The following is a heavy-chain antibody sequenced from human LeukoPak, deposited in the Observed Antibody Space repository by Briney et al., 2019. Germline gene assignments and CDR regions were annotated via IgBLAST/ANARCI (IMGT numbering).Heavy chain of an antibody. CDR3: ARESPWKDGSNLVY. J-gene: IGHJ4*02. Sequence: SETLSLTCTVSGGSISSSSYYWGWIRQPPGKGLEWIGSIYYSGSTYYNPSLKSRVTISVDTSKNQFSLKLSSVTAADTAVYYCARESPWKDGSNLVYWGQGTLVTVSS. CDR1: GGSISSSSYY. V-gene: IGHV4-39*07. D-gene: IGHD5-24*01. CDR2: IYYSGST.